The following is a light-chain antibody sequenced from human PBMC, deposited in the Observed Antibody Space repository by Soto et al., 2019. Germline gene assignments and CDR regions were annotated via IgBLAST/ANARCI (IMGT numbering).Light chain of an antibody. CDR2: DVS. CDR1: SSDVGGYNY. Sequence: QSVLTQPASVSGSPGQSITVSCTGTSSDVGGYNYVSWYQQHPGKAPKLMIYDVSNRPSGVSSRFSGSKSGNTASLTISGLQAEDEADYYCCSYTTSSTCVFGTGTKVT. CDR3: CSYTTSSTCV. V-gene: IGLV2-14*01. J-gene: IGLJ1*01.